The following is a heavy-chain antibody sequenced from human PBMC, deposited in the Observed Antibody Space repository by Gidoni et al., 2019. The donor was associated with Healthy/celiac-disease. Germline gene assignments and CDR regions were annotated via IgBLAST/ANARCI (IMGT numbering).Heavy chain of an antibody. D-gene: IGHD2-15*01. V-gene: IGHV3-21*01. Sequence: EVQLVESGGGLVKPGGSLRLSCAASGFTFSSYSMNWVRQAPGKGLEWVSSISSSSSYIYYADSVKGRFTISRDNAKNSLYLQMNSLRAEDTAVYYCARDRTPATDAFDIWGQGTMVTVSS. CDR1: GFTFSSYS. J-gene: IGHJ3*02. CDR3: ARDRTPATDAFDI. CDR2: ISSSSSYI.